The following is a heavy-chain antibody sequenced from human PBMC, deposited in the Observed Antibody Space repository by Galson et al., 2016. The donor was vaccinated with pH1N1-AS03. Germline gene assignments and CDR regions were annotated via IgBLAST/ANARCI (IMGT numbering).Heavy chain of an antibody. Sequence: SLRLSCAASGFAFRSRSMNWVRQAPGKRLEWISYITGVGITMYGDSVRGRFVLPGDNAKNSVSLQMNSLIAEDTAIYYCTRDGTDTYFDFDFWGQGTLVTVSS. D-gene: IGHD2/OR15-2a*01. J-gene: IGHJ4*02. CDR3: TRDGTDTYFDFDF. V-gene: IGHV3-48*03. CDR2: ITGVGIT. CDR1: GFAFRSRS.